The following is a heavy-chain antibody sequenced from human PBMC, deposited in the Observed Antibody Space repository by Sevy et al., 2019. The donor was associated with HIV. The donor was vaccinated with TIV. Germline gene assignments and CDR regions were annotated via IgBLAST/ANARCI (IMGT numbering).Heavy chain of an antibody. D-gene: IGHD3-10*01. Sequence: ASVKVSCKASGYTFTRYYMHWVRQAPGQGLEWMGIINPSGGSTSYAQKFQGRVTMTRDTSTSTVYMELSSLRSEDTAVYYCERGPLYGSGNFYYFDYWGQGTLVTVSS. J-gene: IGHJ4*02. CDR2: INPSGGST. CDR3: ERGPLYGSGNFYYFDY. CDR1: GYTFTRYY. V-gene: IGHV1-46*01.